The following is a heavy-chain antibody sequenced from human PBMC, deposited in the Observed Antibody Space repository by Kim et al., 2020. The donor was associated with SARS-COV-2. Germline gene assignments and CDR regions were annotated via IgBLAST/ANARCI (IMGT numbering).Heavy chain of an antibody. CDR3: VSATLAFCGDECFGHDY. CDR1: GFAFSSYS. J-gene: IGHJ4*01. Sequence: GGSLRLSCAASGFAFSSYSMTWVRQAPGKGLEWVSSISRDSTFLFYVDSVKGRFTTSRDNAKSSLYLQMNSLTVEDTAMYYCVSATLAFCGDECFGHDY. D-gene: IGHD2-21*01. CDR2: ISRDSTFL. V-gene: IGHV3-21*04.